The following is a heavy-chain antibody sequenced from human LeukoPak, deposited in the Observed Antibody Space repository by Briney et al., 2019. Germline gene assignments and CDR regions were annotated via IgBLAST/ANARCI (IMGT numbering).Heavy chain of an antibody. D-gene: IGHD3-22*01. Sequence: GGSLRLSCAASGFTVSSNYMSWVRQAPGKGLEWVSVIYSGGSTYYADSVKGRFTISRDNSKNTLYLQMNSLRAEDTAVYYCAKEEGYYYDSGGYYVEYFQHWGQGTLVTVSS. V-gene: IGHV3-53*01. J-gene: IGHJ1*01. CDR3: AKEEGYYYDSGGYYVEYFQH. CDR1: GFTVSSNY. CDR2: IYSGGST.